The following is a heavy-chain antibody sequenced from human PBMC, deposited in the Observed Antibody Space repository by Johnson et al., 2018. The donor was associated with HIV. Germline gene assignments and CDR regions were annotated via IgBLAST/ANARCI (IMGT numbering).Heavy chain of an antibody. CDR3: ATQYNYRQPFDI. V-gene: IGHV3-30*04. CDR2: ISNDGTNT. D-gene: IGHD1-1*01. Sequence: QVQLVESGGGVVQPGRSLRLSCAASDFTFTNNAIHWVRQAPGKGLEWVAVISNDGTNTYYTDSVKRRFTISRDNAKKSLFLQMNSLRAEDTAVYYCATQYNYRQPFDIWGQGTMVTVSS. J-gene: IGHJ3*02. CDR1: DFTFTNNA.